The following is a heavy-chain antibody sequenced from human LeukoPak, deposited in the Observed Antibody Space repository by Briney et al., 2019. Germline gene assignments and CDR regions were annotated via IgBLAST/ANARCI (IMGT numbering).Heavy chain of an antibody. CDR2: INPNSGGT. V-gene: IGHV1-2*02. CDR3: AREGIQVWLLGAY. D-gene: IGHD5-18*01. CDR1: VYTFTGDY. J-gene: IGHJ4*02. Sequence: ASVNVSCKASVYTFTGDYMHWVRQAPGQGLEWMGWINPNSGGTNYAQKFQGRDTMTRDTSISTAYMELSRLRSDDTAVYYCAREGIQVWLLGAYWGQGTLVTVSS.